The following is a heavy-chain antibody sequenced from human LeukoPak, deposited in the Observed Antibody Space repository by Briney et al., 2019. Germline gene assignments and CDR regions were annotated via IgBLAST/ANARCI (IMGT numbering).Heavy chain of an antibody. V-gene: IGHV4-34*01. CDR1: GGSFSGYY. Sequence: SETLSLTCAVYGGSFSGYYWSWIRQPPGKGLEWIGEINHSGSTNYNPSLKSRVTISVDTSKNQFSLKLSSVTAADTAVYYCARGVGELSLWPGDYWGQGTLVTVS. D-gene: IGHD3-16*02. CDR3: ARGVGELSLWPGDY. J-gene: IGHJ4*02. CDR2: INHSGST.